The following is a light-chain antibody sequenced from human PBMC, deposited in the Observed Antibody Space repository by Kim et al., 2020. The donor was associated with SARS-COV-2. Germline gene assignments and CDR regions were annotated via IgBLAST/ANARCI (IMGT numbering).Light chain of an antibody. V-gene: IGKV2-28*01. CDR2: LGS. Sequence: DIVMTQSPLSLPVTHGEPASISCRSSQSLLHSNGYNYLDWYLQKPGQSPQLLIYLGSNRASGVPDRFSGSGTGTDFTLKISKLEAEDVGVYYCIQALQTPLFTFGPGTKVDIK. CDR1: QSLLHSNGYNY. J-gene: IGKJ3*01. CDR3: IQALQTPLFT.